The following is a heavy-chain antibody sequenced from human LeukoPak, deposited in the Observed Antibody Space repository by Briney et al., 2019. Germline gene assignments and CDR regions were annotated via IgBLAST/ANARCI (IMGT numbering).Heavy chain of an antibody. CDR2: INAYNGNT. Sequence: ASVKVSCKASGYTFTTYGISWVRQAPGQGLEWMGWINAYNGNTNYAQKLQGRVTMTTDTSTSTAYMELRSLRSDDTAVYYCARGPLKRYSSSWSLGYWGQGTLVTVSS. D-gene: IGHD6-13*01. J-gene: IGHJ4*02. CDR1: GYTFTTYG. V-gene: IGHV1-18*01. CDR3: ARGPLKRYSSSWSLGY.